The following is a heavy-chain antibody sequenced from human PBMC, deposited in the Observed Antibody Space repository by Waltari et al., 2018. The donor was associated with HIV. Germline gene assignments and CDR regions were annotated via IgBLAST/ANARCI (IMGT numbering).Heavy chain of an antibody. V-gene: IGHV4-4*02. CDR1: GGSISSGDL. J-gene: IGHJ4*02. CDR2: SHHTGST. D-gene: IGHD3-3*01. CDR3: ARLGLLNPFDY. Sequence: QVQLQESGPGRVAPSGTLSLTCAVSGGSISSGDLWSWVRQPQGKGLEWMVESHHTGSTNYNPSLKSRVTISADKSKNQISLKLSSVTAADTAVYYCARLGLLNPFDYWGQGTLVTVSS.